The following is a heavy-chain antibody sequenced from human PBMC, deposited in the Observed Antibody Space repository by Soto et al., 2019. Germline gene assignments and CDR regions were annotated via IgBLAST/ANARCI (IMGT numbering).Heavy chain of an antibody. D-gene: IGHD3-9*01. J-gene: IGHJ4*02. CDR3: ARERRIDDILTGYPRRYFDY. CDR1: GGSISSYY. V-gene: IGHV4-59*01. CDR2: IYYSGST. Sequence: QVQLQESGPGLVKPSETLSLTCTVSGGSISSYYWSWIQQPPGKGLEWIGYIYYSGSTNYNPSLKSRVTISVDTSKNQFSLKLSSVTAADTAVYYCARERRIDDILTGYPRRYFDYWGQGTLVTVSS.